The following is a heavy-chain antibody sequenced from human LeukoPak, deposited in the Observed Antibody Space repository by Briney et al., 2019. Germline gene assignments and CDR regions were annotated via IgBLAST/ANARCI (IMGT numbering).Heavy chain of an antibody. CDR2: ISGSSTFI. Sequence: GGSLRLSCAASGFTFSTYTMNWVRQAPGKGLEWVSSISGSSTFIYYADSLEGRFTISRDNAKNSLYLQMNSLRAEDTAVYYCARDEGVVPSGFDYWGQGTLVTVSS. CDR1: GFTFSTYT. D-gene: IGHD3-3*01. CDR3: ARDEGVVPSGFDY. J-gene: IGHJ4*02. V-gene: IGHV3-21*01.